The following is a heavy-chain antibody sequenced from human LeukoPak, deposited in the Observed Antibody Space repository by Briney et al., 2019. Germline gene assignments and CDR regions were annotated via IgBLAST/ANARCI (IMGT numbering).Heavy chain of an antibody. V-gene: IGHV3-53*01. J-gene: IGHJ3*02. CDR3: ARENVGGAFDI. CDR1: GFTVSSNY. D-gene: IGHD1-26*01. CDR2: IYSGGST. Sequence: GGSLRLSCAASGFTVSSNYMSWVRQAPGKGLEWVSVIYSGGSTYHADSVKGRFTISRDNSKNTLYLQMNSLRAEDTAVYYCARENVGGAFDIWGQGTMVTVSS.